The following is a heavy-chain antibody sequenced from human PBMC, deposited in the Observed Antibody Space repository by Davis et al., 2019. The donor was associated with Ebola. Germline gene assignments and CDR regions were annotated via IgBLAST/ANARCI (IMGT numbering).Heavy chain of an antibody. CDR2: ISSSSSYI. J-gene: IGHJ6*02. CDR1: GFTFSSYS. D-gene: IGHD1-26*01. CDR3: ARETVSGSYLYYYGMDV. V-gene: IGHV3-21*01. Sequence: GGSLRLSCAASGFTFSSYSMNWVRQAPGKGLEWVSSISSSSSYIYYADSVKGRFTISRDNSKNTLYLQMDSLRAEDTAVYYCARETVSGSYLYYYGMDVWGLGTTVTVSS.